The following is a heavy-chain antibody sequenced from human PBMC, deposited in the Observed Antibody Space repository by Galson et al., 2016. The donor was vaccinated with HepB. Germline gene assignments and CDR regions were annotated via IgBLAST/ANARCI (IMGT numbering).Heavy chain of an antibody. CDR2: VYYRGTT. V-gene: IGHV4-39*07. CDR1: GGSINNNSFY. CDR3: ARVVFGSVLIGHFDP. Sequence: ETLSLTCTVSGGSINNNSFYWGWIRQPPGKGLDWIGNVYYRGTTYYNPSLKRRVTISIDTSKNEFFLSLKSVPAADTAVYYCARVVFGSVLIGHFDPWGQGALVTVSS. D-gene: IGHD3-10*01. J-gene: IGHJ5*02.